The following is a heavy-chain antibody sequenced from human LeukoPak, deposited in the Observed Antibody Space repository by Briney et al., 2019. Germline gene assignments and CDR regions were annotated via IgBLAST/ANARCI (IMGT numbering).Heavy chain of an antibody. D-gene: IGHD5-24*01. CDR1: GFTFSSYG. J-gene: IGHJ4*02. V-gene: IGHV3-30*02. Sequence: HPGGSLRLSCAASGFTFSSYGMHWVRQAPGKGLEWVAFIRYDGSNKYYADSVKGRFTISRDNSKNTLYLQMNSLRAEDTAVYYCAKDIGLATITTGIDYWGQGTLVTVSS. CDR3: AKDIGLATITTGIDY. CDR2: IRYDGSNK.